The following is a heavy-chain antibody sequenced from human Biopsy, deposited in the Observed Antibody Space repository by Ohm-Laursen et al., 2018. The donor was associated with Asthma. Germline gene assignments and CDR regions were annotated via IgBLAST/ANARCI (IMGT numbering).Heavy chain of an antibody. J-gene: IGHJ4*02. V-gene: IGHV3-53*01. D-gene: IGHD6-19*01. CDR2: IYSGGGT. CDR1: GFAVSRDH. Sequence: SLRLSCAASGFAVSRDHMFWVRQAPGKGLEWVSVIYSGGGTYYADSVQGRVTISRDFSKNTLHLQMHSLRVEDTVVYYCARGDSSGWSHYYFDYWGQGTLVTVSS. CDR3: ARGDSSGWSHYYFDY.